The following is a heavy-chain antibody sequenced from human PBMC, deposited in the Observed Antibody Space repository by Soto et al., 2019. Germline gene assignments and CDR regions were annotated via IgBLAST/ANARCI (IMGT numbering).Heavy chain of an antibody. Sequence: SVKVSCKASGGTFSSYAISWVRQAPGQGLEWMGGIIPIFGTANYAQKFQGRVTITADKSTSTAYMELSSLRSEDTAVYYCARGLVYDFWSGYLDFDYWGQGTLVTVSS. CDR1: GGTFSSYA. V-gene: IGHV1-69*06. CDR3: ARGLVYDFWSGYLDFDY. CDR2: IIPIFGTA. D-gene: IGHD3-3*01. J-gene: IGHJ4*02.